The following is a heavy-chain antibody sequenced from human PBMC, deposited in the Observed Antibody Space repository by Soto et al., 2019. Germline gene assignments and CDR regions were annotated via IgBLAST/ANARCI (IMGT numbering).Heavy chain of an antibody. V-gene: IGHV3-33*01. CDR2: IWYDGSNK. D-gene: IGHD4-17*01. CDR1: GFTFSSYG. Sequence: QVQLVESGGGVVQPGRSLRLACAATGFTFSSYGMHWVRQAPGKGLEWVAVIWYDGSNKYYADSVKGRFTISRDNSKNTLYLQMNSLRAEDTAVYYCALDDYGGYGACYYWGQGTLVTVSS. J-gene: IGHJ4*02. CDR3: ALDDYGGYGACYY.